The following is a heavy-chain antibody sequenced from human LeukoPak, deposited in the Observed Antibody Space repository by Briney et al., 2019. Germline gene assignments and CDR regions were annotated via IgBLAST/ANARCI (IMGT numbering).Heavy chain of an antibody. CDR2: INPNSGGT. CDR3: ASVTAGYCSGGSCYTD. J-gene: IGHJ4*02. V-gene: IGHV1-2*02. Sequence: ASVKVSCKASGYTFTGYYMHWVRQAPGQGLEWMGWINPNSGGTNYAQKFQGRVTMTRDTSISTAYMELSRLRSDDTAVYYCASVTAGYCSGGSCYTDWGQGTLVTVSS. CDR1: GYTFTGYY. D-gene: IGHD2-15*01.